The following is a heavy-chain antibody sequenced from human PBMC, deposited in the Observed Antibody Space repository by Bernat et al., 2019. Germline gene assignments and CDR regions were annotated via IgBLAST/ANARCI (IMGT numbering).Heavy chain of an antibody. CDR2: ISTSSSYI. V-gene: IGHV3-11*06. CDR1: GFSFSDYY. CDR3: APSLHYYVRGG. J-gene: IGHJ4*02. D-gene: IGHD3-10*02. Sequence: QVQLVESGGGLVKPGGSLRLSCAASGFSFSDYYMSWIRQAPGKGLEWISYISTSSSYIKYADSVQGRFTISRDNAKNSLYLQMNSLRAEDTAVSYCAPSLHYYVRGGWGQGSLVTVSS.